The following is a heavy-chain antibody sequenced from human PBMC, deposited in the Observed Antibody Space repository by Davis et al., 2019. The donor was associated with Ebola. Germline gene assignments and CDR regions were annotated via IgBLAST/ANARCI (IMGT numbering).Heavy chain of an antibody. D-gene: IGHD4-11*01. CDR3: ARGHNYAHEY. Sequence: WISQSSSKGFEWQRRVILKSGATNYAQKFQGRVTMTRDTSISTVYMELSSLRYDDTADYYCARGHNYAHEYWGQGTLVTVSS. V-gene: IGHV1-2*06. J-gene: IGHJ4*02. CDR2: VILKSGAT.